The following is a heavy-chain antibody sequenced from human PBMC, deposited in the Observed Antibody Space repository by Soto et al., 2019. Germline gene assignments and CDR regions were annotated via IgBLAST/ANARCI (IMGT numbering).Heavy chain of an antibody. CDR2: FIPIFGTE. D-gene: IGHD3-9*01. Sequence: QVQLVQSGAEVKKPGSSVKVSCKASGGTFSSYAISWVRQAPGQGLEWMGGFIPIFGTENYAQKFQGRVAVPADESTSTANMELSSLRSEDAAVYYCASAPRRAGYLYYFAYWGQGTLVTVSS. V-gene: IGHV1-69*12. CDR3: ASAPRRAGYLYYFAY. J-gene: IGHJ4*02. CDR1: GGTFSSYA.